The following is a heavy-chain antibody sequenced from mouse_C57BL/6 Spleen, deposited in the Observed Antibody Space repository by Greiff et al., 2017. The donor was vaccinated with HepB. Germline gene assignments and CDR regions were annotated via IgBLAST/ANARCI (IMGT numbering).Heavy chain of an antibody. V-gene: IGHV1-81*01. Sequence: QVHVKQSGAELARPGASVKLSCKASGYTFTSYGISWVKQRTGQGLEWIGEIYPRSGNTYYNEKFKGKATLTADKSSSTAYMELRSLTSEDSAVYFCARSGGRYFDVWGTGTTVTVSS. J-gene: IGHJ1*03. CDR3: ARSGGRYFDV. CDR1: GYTFTSYG. CDR2: IYPRSGNT.